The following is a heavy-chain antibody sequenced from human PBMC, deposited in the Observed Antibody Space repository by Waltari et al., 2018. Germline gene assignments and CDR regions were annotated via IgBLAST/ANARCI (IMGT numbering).Heavy chain of an antibody. Sequence: QVQLVESGGGVVQPGRSLRLSCAASGFTFSSYGMHWVRQAPGKGLEWVAVIWYDGSNKYYADSVKGRFTISRDNSKNTLYLQMNSLRAEDTAVYYCARDPDGYYYDSSGYTSAPSLGLFDYWGQGTLVTVSS. CDR3: ARDPDGYYYDSSGYTSAPSLGLFDY. CDR1: GFTFSSYG. V-gene: IGHV3-33*01. J-gene: IGHJ4*02. CDR2: IWYDGSNK. D-gene: IGHD3-22*01.